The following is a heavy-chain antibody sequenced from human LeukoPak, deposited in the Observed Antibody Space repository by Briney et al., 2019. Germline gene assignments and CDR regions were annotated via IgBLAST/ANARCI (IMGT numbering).Heavy chain of an antibody. CDR2: IKQDGSEK. CDR1: GFTFSDYY. Sequence: GGSLRLSCAASGFTFSDYYMSWIRQAPGKGLEWVANIKQDGSEKYYVDSVKGRFAISRDNAKNSLYLQMNSLRAEDTAVYYCARDLTISVGPSWFDPWGQGTLVTVSS. CDR3: ARDLTISVGPSWFDP. V-gene: IGHV3-7*01. D-gene: IGHD3-3*01. J-gene: IGHJ5*02.